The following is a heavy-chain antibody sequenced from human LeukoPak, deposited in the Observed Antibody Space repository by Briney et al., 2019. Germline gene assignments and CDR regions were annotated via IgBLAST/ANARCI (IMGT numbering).Heavy chain of an antibody. Sequence: SETLSLTCTVSGGSISNYYWSWIRQPPGKLLEWSGYIYYSGSTNYNPSLKSRVTISVDTSKNQFSLKLSSVTAADTAVYYCAREGIHPKCGFDYWGQGTLVTVSS. V-gene: IGHV4-59*01. D-gene: IGHD5-18*01. CDR3: AREGIHPKCGFDY. CDR2: IYYSGST. CDR1: GGSISNYY. J-gene: IGHJ4*02.